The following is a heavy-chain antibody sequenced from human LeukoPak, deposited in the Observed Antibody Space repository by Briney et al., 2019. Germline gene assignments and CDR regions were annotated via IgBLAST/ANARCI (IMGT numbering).Heavy chain of an antibody. J-gene: IGHJ4*02. Sequence: ASVKVSCKASGYTFTGYYMHWVRQAPGQGLEWMGWINPNSGDTNYAQKFQGRVTMTRDTSISTAYMELSRLRSDDTAVYYCARDLNGWFGELFGYWGQGTLVTVSS. D-gene: IGHD3-10*01. CDR2: INPNSGDT. CDR3: ARDLNGWFGELFGY. V-gene: IGHV1-2*02. CDR1: GYTFTGYY.